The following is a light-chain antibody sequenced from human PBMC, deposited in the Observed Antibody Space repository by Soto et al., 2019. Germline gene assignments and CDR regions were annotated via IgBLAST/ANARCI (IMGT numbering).Light chain of an antibody. CDR3: QQYNNWPPWP. CDR1: QSVTSN. J-gene: IGKJ1*01. CDR2: GAS. Sequence: EIVMTQSPATLSVSPGERATLSCRASQSVTSNLAWYQQKPVQAPRLLIYGASTRATGIPARFSGSGSGTEFTLTISSLQSEDFAVYYCQQYNNWPPWPFGQGTKVEIK. V-gene: IGKV3-15*01.